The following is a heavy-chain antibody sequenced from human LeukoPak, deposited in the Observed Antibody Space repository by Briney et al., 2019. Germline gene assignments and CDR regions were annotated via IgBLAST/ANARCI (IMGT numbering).Heavy chain of an antibody. Sequence: GGSLRLSCAASGXTFSDYIMNWVRQAPGKGLEWVASISRNSTYIHYADSVKGRFTISRDNARNSLFLQMNSLRAEDTAIYYCARDEGYYFDSWGQGTQVTVSS. CDR1: GXTFSDYI. CDR3: ARDEGYYFDS. CDR2: ISRNSTYI. V-gene: IGHV3-21*01. J-gene: IGHJ4*02.